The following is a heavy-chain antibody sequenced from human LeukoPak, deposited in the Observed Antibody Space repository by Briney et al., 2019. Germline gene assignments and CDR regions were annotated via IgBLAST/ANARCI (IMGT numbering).Heavy chain of an antibody. CDR1: GGSISSGDYY. J-gene: IGHJ6*03. CDR2: IYYSGST. CDR3: ARRRITIFGAGYYYYYMDV. V-gene: IGHV4-30-4*01. Sequence: PSETLSLTCTVSGGSISSGDYYWSWIRQPPGKGLEWIGYIYYSGSTYYNPSLKSRVTISVDTSKNQFSLKLSSVTAADTAVYYCARRRITIFGAGYYYYYMDVWGKGTTVTVSS. D-gene: IGHD3-3*01.